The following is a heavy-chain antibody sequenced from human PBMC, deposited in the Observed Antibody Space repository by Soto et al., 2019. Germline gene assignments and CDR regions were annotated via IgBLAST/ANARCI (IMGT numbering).Heavy chain of an antibody. Sequence: ASVKVSCKASGCTFSSYAISWVRQAPGQGLEWMGGIIPIFGTANYAQKFQGRVTITADESTSTAYMELSSLRSEDTAVYYCARDCVDGGNCWGQGTLVTVSS. CDR1: GCTFSSYA. V-gene: IGHV1-69*13. J-gene: IGHJ4*02. CDR2: IIPIFGTA. D-gene: IGHD2-15*01. CDR3: ARDCVDGGNC.